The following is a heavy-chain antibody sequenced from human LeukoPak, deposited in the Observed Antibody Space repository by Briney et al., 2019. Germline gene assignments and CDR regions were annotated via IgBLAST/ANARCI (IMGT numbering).Heavy chain of an antibody. Sequence: SETLSLTCTVSAGSISGFFWSWVRQPPGKGLEWIGYISYSGSTHYNPSLKSRVTISADTSKNQVSLKLSSVTAADTAVYYCARTYRYGSFPVYHFYMDVWGKGTTVTVSS. D-gene: IGHD5-18*01. J-gene: IGHJ6*03. CDR1: AGSISGFF. CDR3: ARTYRYGSFPVYHFYMDV. CDR2: ISYSGST. V-gene: IGHV4-59*01.